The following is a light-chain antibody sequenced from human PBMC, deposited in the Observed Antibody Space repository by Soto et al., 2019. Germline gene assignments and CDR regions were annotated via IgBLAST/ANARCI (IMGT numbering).Light chain of an antibody. CDR1: QGISSW. V-gene: IGKV1D-16*01. Sequence: IQMTQSPSSVSASVGDRVTITCRASQGISSWLAWYQQKPGKAPKLLIYAASSLQSGVPSRFSGSGSGTEFTLTISRLQPDDVATYYCLQYSSHSWTFGQGTKVDIK. J-gene: IGKJ1*01. CDR2: AAS. CDR3: LQYSSHSWT.